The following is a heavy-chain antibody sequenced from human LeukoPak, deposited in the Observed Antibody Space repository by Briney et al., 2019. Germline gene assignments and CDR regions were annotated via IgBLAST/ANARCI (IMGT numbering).Heavy chain of an antibody. J-gene: IGHJ5*02. CDR2: ISYDGSNK. V-gene: IGHV3-30-3*01. CDR3: ARDIIDPTWFDP. Sequence: PGGSLRLSCAASGFTFSSYAMHWVRQAPGKGLEWAAVISYDGSNKYYADSVKGRFTISRDNSKNTLYLQMNSLRAEDTAVYYCARDIIDPTWFDPWGQGTLVTVSS. CDR1: GFTFSSYA.